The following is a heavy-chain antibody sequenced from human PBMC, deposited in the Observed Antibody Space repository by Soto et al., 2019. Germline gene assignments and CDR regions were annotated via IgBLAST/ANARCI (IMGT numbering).Heavy chain of an antibody. V-gene: IGHV3-30*18. CDR3: AKDLGYCSGGSCY. J-gene: IGHJ4*02. CDR2: ISYDGSNK. Sequence: VQLVESGGGVVQPGRSLRLSCAASGFTFSSYGMHWVRQAPGKGLEWVAVISYDGSNKYYADSVKGRFTISRDNSKNTLYLQMNSLRAEDTAVYYCAKDLGYCSGGSCYWGQGTLVTVSS. D-gene: IGHD2-15*01. CDR1: GFTFSSYG.